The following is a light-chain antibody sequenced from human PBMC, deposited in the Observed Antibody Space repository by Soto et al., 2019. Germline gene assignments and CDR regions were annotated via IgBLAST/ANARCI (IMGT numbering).Light chain of an antibody. CDR1: QSISSN. Sequence: DIQMTQSPSSLSASVGARVTITCRASQSISSNLNWYQQKPGKAPKLLIYAASSLQSGVPSRLSGSGSGTDFTLAISSLQPEDFATYYCQQSYSTPRTFGQGTKVEIK. J-gene: IGKJ1*01. CDR2: AAS. V-gene: IGKV1-39*01. CDR3: QQSYSTPRT.